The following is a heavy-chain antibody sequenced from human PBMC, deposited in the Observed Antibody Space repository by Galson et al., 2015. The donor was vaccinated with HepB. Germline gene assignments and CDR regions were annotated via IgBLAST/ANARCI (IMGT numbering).Heavy chain of an antibody. V-gene: IGHV3-33*01. D-gene: IGHD3-10*01. CDR2: IWYDGSNK. J-gene: IGHJ6*02. CDR1: GFTFSSYG. Sequence: SLRLSCAASGFTFSSYGMHWVRQAPGKGLEWVAVIWYDGSNKYYADSVKGRFTISRDNSKNTLYLQMNSLRVEDRAVYYCARNYGSGSYSVVGMDVWGQGTTVTVSS. CDR3: ARNYGSGSYSVVGMDV.